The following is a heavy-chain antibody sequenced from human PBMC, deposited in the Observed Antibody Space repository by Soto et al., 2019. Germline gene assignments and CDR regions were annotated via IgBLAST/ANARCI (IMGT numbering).Heavy chain of an antibody. V-gene: IGHV4-34*02. CDR1: GGSFSAYY. J-gene: IGHJ6*02. Sequence: QVQLQQWGAGLLKPSETLSLTCGVYGGSFSAYYWSWIRQPPGKGLEWIGEISYTGSSNYNPSLKSRVTISVDTSKHQFSLQLGSVTAADTAVYYCARGGRGMSTARAGMDVWGQGTTVTVSS. D-gene: IGHD5-18*01. CDR2: ISYTGSS. CDR3: ARGGRGMSTARAGMDV.